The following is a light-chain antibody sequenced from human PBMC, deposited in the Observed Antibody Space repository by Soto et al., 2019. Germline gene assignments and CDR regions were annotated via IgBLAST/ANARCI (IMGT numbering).Light chain of an antibody. J-gene: IGKJ1*01. CDR1: QSVSSY. CDR3: QQRSNWPWT. CDR2: DAS. Sequence: EIVLTQSPATLSLSPGERATLSCRASQSVSSYLAWYQQNPGQAPRLLIYDASNRATGIPARFSGSGSGTDFTLTISSLEPEDFEVYYCQQRSNWPWTFGQGTKVEIK. V-gene: IGKV3-11*01.